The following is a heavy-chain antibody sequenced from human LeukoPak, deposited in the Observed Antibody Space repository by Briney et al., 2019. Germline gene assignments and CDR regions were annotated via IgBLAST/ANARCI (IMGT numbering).Heavy chain of an antibody. Sequence: ASVKVSCKASGYTFTSYYMHWVRQAPGQGLEWMGIINPSGGSTSYAQKFQGRVTMTTDTSTSTVYMELSSLRSEDTAVYYCARRGTDSSSSLTNWFDPWGQGTLVTVSS. CDR3: ARRGTDSSSSLTNWFDP. CDR2: INPSGGST. D-gene: IGHD6-6*01. V-gene: IGHV1-46*01. CDR1: GYTFTSYY. J-gene: IGHJ5*02.